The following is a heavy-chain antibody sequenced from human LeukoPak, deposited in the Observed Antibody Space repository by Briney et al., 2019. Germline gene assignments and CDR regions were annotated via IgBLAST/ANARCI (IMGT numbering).Heavy chain of an antibody. D-gene: IGHD5-18*01. CDR3: ARAGLDGYSYVVFSYFDY. CDR1: GFTFSSYA. Sequence: HLGGSLRLSCAASGFTFSSYAMSWVRQAPGKGLEYVSGISSNGGSTYYANSVKDRLTISRDNSENMLYLQMGSLRAEDMAVYYCARAGLDGYSYVVFSYFDYWGQGTLVTVSS. CDR2: ISSNGGST. J-gene: IGHJ4*02. V-gene: IGHV3-64*01.